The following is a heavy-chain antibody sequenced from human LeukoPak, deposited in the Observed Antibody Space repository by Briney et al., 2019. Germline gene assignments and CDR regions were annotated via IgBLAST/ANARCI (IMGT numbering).Heavy chain of an antibody. CDR2: ISYDGSSK. CDR3: AKSDLDY. J-gene: IGHJ4*02. Sequence: GSLRLSCAASGFTFNNYDIHWVRQAPGKGLEWVAVISYDGSSKYYTDSVKGRFTISRDNSKNTLSLQMNSLRVGDTAVYYCAKSDLDYWGQGTLVTVSS. CDR1: GFTFNNYD. V-gene: IGHV3-30*18.